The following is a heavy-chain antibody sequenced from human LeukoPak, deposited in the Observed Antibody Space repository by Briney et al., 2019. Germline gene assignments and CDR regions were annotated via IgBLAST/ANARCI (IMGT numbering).Heavy chain of an antibody. CDR3: ARLSSDGYYYSDY. CDR1: GYNFTSYW. CDR2: IYPGDSDT. D-gene: IGHD2-15*01. J-gene: IGHJ4*02. Sequence: GESLKISCKDSGYNFTSYWIGWVRQMPGKGLEWMGIIYPGDSDTRYSPSFQGQVTISADKSISTAYLQWSSLKASDTAMYFCARLSSDGYYYSDYWGQGTLVTVSS. V-gene: IGHV5-51*01.